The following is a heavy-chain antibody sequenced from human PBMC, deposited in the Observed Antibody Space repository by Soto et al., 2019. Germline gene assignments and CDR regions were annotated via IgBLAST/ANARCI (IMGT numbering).Heavy chain of an antibody. CDR1: GFTVSSNY. CDR3: ARERITFGGVYYYYMDV. CDR2: IYSGGST. V-gene: IGHV3-66*01. D-gene: IGHD3-16*01. J-gene: IGHJ6*03. Sequence: PGGSLRLSCAASGFTVSSNYTSWVRQAPGKGLEWVSVIYSGGSTYYADSVKGRFTISRDNSKNTLYLQMNSLRAEDTAVYYCARERITFGGVYYYYMDVWGKGTTVTVPS.